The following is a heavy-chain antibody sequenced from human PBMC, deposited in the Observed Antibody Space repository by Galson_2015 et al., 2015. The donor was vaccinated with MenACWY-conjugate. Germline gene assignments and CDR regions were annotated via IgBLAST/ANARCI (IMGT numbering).Heavy chain of an antibody. CDR2: INVGSGTT. D-gene: IGHD5-18*01. CDR1: GSTFSNYA. Sequence: SVKVACKASGSTFSNYAMHWLRQAPGHRLEYMGWINVGSGTTSSSQKFQDRVTIITDTSANTASMELSSLRSEDTAVYFCARAHLGYGYDYFDPWGQGTLVTVSS. J-gene: IGHJ5*02. V-gene: IGHV1-3*01. CDR3: ARAHLGYGYDYFDP.